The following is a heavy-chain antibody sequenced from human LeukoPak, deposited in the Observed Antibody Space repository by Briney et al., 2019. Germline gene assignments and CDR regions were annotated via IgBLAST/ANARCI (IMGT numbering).Heavy chain of an antibody. CDR3: AKSSGYDSDYYYYMDV. J-gene: IGHJ6*03. Sequence: GGSLRLSCAASGFTFSGYGMSWVRQAPGKGLEWVSAISGSGGSTYYADSVKGRFTISRDNSKNTLYLQMNSLRAEDTAVYYCAKSSGYDSDYYYYMDVWGKGTTVTISS. CDR1: GFTFSGYG. CDR2: ISGSGGST. D-gene: IGHD5-12*01. V-gene: IGHV3-23*01.